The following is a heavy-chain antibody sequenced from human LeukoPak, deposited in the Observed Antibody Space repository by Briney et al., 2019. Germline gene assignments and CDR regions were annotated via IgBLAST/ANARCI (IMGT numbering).Heavy chain of an antibody. J-gene: IGHJ5*02. CDR3: ARGSLITMIVVS. D-gene: IGHD3-22*01. Sequence: PGGSLRLSCAASGFTFSDYSMNWVRQAPGKGLEWVSSISSSGISTHYADSVKGRFTISRDNAKNSLDLQMNSLRAEDTAVYYCARGSLITMIVVSWGQGTLVTVSS. CDR1: GFTFSDYS. V-gene: IGHV3-21*01. CDR2: ISSSGIST.